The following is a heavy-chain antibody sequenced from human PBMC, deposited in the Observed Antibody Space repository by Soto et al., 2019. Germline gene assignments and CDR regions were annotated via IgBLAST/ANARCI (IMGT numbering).Heavy chain of an antibody. CDR1: GGSFSGYY. V-gene: IGHV4-34*01. CDR2: INHSGST. CDR3: ASILPYCSSTSCYKYYMDV. Sequence: PSETLSLTCAVYGGSFSGYYWSWIRHPPRKGMEWIGEINHSGSTNYNPSLKSRVTISVDTSKNQFSLKLSSVTAADTAVYYCASILPYCSSTSCYKYYMDVWGKGTTVPVSS. J-gene: IGHJ6*03. D-gene: IGHD2-2*02.